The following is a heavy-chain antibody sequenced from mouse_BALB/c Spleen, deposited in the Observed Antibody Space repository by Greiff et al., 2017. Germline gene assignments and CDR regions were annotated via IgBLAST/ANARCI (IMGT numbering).Heavy chain of an antibody. D-gene: IGHD2-14*01. Sequence: VQLQQSGPELVKPGASVKISCKASGYAFSSSWMNWVKQRPGQGLEWIGRIYPGDGDTNYNGKFKGKATLTADKSSSTAYMQLSSLTSVDSAVYFCARWRYDFDYWGQGTTLTVSS. CDR2: IYPGDGDT. CDR3: ARWRYDFDY. CDR1: GYAFSSSW. V-gene: IGHV1-82*01. J-gene: IGHJ2*01.